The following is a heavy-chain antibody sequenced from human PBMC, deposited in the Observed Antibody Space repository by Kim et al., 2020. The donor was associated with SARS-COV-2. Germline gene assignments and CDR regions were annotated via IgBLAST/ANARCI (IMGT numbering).Heavy chain of an antibody. D-gene: IGHD3-3*01. Sequence: ESVKGRLTISRDNSKNTLYLEMNSVTVEDTAVYYCAREGGGTYGVGGMDVWGNGTTVIVSS. J-gene: IGHJ6*03. CDR3: AREGGGTYGVGGMDV. V-gene: IGHV3-30*07.